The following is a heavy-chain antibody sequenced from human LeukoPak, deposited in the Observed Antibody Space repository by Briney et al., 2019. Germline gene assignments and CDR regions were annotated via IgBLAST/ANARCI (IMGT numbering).Heavy chain of an antibody. CDR1: GYTFTNFG. D-gene: IGHD6-19*01. V-gene: IGHV1-18*01. J-gene: IGHJ3*02. CDR3: ARAGGWAREDYKADAFDI. CDR2: IGPYNGNT. Sequence: ASVKVSCKASGYTFTNFGISWVRRAPGQGVEWRGWIGPYNGNTNYAQKVQGRVTMTTDTSTSTAYMELRSLRSDDTAVYYCARAGGWAREDYKADAFDIWGLGTMVTVSS.